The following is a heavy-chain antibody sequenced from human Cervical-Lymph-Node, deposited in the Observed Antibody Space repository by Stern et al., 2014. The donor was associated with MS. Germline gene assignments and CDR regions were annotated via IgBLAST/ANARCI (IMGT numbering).Heavy chain of an antibody. CDR1: GGTFSSYA. V-gene: IGHV1-69*01. CDR3: ARVHTASSHAFDM. CDR2: IIPIFGTA. Sequence: VQLVQSGAEVKKPGSSVKVSCKASGGTFSSYALSWVRQAPGQGLEWMGGIIPIFGTADYAQKFQGRVTITADESTSTVYMEMSSLRSDDTAIYYCARVHTASSHAFDMWGQGTMVTVSS. J-gene: IGHJ3*02. D-gene: IGHD5-18*01.